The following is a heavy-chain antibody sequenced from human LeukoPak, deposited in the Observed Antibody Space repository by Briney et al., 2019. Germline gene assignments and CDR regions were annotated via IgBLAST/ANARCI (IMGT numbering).Heavy chain of an antibody. V-gene: IGHV3-49*03. CDR2: IRSEAYGGTT. CDR1: GFTFGDYA. Sequence: GGSLRPSCTASGFTFGDYAMSWFRQAPGKGLEWVGFIRSEAYGGTTEYAASVKGRFTISRDDSKSIAYLQMNSLKIEDTAVYYCTRRLWFGESVPWGQGTLVTVSS. J-gene: IGHJ5*02. D-gene: IGHD3-10*01. CDR3: TRRLWFGESVP.